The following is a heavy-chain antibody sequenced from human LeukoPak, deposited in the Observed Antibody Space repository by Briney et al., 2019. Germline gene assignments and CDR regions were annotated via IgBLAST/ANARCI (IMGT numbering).Heavy chain of an antibody. Sequence: GGSLGLSCGASGFTFGTYWMHWVRQAPGKGLVWVSGINSDGGTTTYADSVKGRFTISRDNAKNSLYLQMNSLRAEDTAVYYCAELGITMIGGVWGKGTTVTISS. CDR3: AELGITMIGGV. CDR1: GFTFGTYW. V-gene: IGHV3-74*01. J-gene: IGHJ6*04. D-gene: IGHD3-10*02. CDR2: INSDGGTT.